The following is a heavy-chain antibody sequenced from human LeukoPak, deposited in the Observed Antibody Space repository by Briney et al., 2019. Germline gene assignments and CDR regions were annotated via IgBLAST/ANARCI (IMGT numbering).Heavy chain of an antibody. CDR2: ISYDGSNK. V-gene: IGHV3-30-3*01. CDR1: GFTFSSYA. D-gene: IGHD1-20*01. Sequence: PGRSLRLSCAASGFTFSSYAMHWVRQAPGKGLEWVAVISYDGSNKYYADSVKGRFTISRDNSKNTLYLQMNSLRAEDTAVYYCARDGSITGTPGLDYWGQGTLVTVSP. J-gene: IGHJ4*02. CDR3: ARDGSITGTPGLDY.